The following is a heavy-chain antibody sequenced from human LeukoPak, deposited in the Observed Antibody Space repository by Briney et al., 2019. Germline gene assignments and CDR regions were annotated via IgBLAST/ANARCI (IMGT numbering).Heavy chain of an antibody. CDR2: INWNGGST. J-gene: IGHJ4*02. Sequence: PGGSLRLSCAASGFTFDDYGMSWVRQAPGKGLEWVSGINWNGGSTSYADSVKGRFTISRDNAKNSLYLQMNSLRAEDTALYYCTRNVGGVTYYFDYWGQGTLVTVSS. V-gene: IGHV3-20*04. D-gene: IGHD3-10*02. CDR3: TRNVGGVTYYFDY. CDR1: GFTFDDYG.